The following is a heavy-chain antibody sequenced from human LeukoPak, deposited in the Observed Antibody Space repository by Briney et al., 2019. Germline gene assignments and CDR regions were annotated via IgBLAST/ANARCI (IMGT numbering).Heavy chain of an antibody. J-gene: IGHJ5*02. CDR3: ARENAAGSYST. Sequence: GGSLRLSCAASGFTLSSYAMHWVRQAPGKGLEWVAVISYDGSNKYYADSVKGRFTISRGNSKNTLYLQMNSLRAEDTAVYYCARENAAGSYSTWGQGTLVTVSS. D-gene: IGHD1-26*01. CDR2: ISYDGSNK. V-gene: IGHV3-30-3*01. CDR1: GFTLSSYA.